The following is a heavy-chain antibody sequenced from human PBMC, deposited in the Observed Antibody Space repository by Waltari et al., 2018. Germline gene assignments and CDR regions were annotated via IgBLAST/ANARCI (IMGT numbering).Heavy chain of an antibody. CDR3: ARERNYGSGSYYI. V-gene: IGHV4-34*01. J-gene: IGHJ3*02. D-gene: IGHD3-10*01. Sequence: QVQLQQWGAGLLKPSETLSLTCAVYGGSFSGYYWSWIRQPPGKGLEWIGEINHSGSTNSNPSLKSRVTISVDTSKNQFSLKLSSVTAADTAVYYCARERNYGSGSYYIWGQGTMVTVSS. CDR2: INHSGST. CDR1: GGSFSGYY.